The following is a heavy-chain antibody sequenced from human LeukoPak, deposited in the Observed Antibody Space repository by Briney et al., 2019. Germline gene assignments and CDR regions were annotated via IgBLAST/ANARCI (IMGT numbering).Heavy chain of an antibody. V-gene: IGHV1-69*13. Sequence: GASVKVSCKASGGTFSSYAISWVRQAPGQGLEWMGGIIPIFGTANYAQKFQGRVTITADESTSTAYMELSSLRSEDTAVYYCARPHRAVGYRSSTSCYRLARFDYWGQGTLVTVSS. CDR2: IIPIFGTA. J-gene: IGHJ4*02. D-gene: IGHD2-2*01. CDR1: GGTFSSYA. CDR3: ARPHRAVGYRSSTSCYRLARFDY.